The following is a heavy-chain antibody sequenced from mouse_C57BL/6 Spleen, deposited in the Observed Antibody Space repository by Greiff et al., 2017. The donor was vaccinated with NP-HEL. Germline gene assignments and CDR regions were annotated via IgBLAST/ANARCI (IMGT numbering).Heavy chain of an antibody. CDR3: ARNIYYGSSYWFAY. J-gene: IGHJ3*01. V-gene: IGHV5-17*01. CDR2: ISSGSSTI. Sequence: EVKLMESGGGLVKPGGSLKLSCAASGFTFSDYGMHWVRQAPEKGLEWVAYISSGSSTIYYADTVKGRFTISRDNAKNTLFLQMTSLRSEDTAMYYCARNIYYGSSYWFAYWGQGTLVTVSA. CDR1: GFTFSDYG. D-gene: IGHD1-1*01.